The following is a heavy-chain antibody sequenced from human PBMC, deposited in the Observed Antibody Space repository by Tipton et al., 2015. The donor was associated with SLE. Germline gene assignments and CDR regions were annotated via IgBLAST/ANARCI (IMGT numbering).Heavy chain of an antibody. Sequence: TLSLTCAVYGGSSSAYYWSWIRQSPGTGLEWIGYIHYSGSTYYNPSLKSRGTISVDTSKNQFSLNLRSVTAADTAVYYCARERTYGDYFYYYAVDVWGQGTTVTVSS. V-gene: IGHV4-34*09. CDR3: ARERTYGDYFYYYAVDV. J-gene: IGHJ6*02. CDR2: IHYSGST. CDR1: GGSSSAYY. D-gene: IGHD4-17*01.